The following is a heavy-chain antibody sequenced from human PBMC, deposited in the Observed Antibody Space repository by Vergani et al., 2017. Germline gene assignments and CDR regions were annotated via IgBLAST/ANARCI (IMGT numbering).Heavy chain of an antibody. Sequence: EVQLVESGGGLAQPGGSLRLSCAASGFTFRNYAMTWVRQAPGKGLEWVSIISDNGGTTYYADSVKGRFTISRDNSKDTLYLQMNSLRAEDTAVYYCARDHWGEYCSGGSCYHYYYGMDVWGQGTTVTVSS. CDR1: GFTFRNYA. CDR3: ARDHWGEYCSGGSCYHYYYGMDV. V-gene: IGHV3-23*04. CDR2: ISDNGGTT. D-gene: IGHD2-15*01. J-gene: IGHJ6*02.